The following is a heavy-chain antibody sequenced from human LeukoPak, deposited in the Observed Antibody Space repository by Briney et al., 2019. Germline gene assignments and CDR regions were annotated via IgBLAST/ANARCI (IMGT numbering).Heavy chain of an antibody. Sequence: GGSLRLSCAASGFTFSDYPFHWVRQTPGRGLEWVAVISRDGSYKNYADSVKGRFTISRDDSKNTLYLQMNSLRTEDTAVFYCAKVGDSSSLHYWGQGTLVTVSS. J-gene: IGHJ4*02. CDR1: GFTFSDYP. CDR2: ISRDGSYK. V-gene: IGHV3-30*18. CDR3: AKVGDSSSLHY. D-gene: IGHD6-13*01.